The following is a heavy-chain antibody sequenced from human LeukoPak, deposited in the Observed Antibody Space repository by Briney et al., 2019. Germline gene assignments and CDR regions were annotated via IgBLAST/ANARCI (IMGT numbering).Heavy chain of an antibody. CDR1: GFTFSSYS. V-gene: IGHV3-21*01. CDR2: ISSSSSYI. CDR3: AICPETTVTFYWYFDL. J-gene: IGHJ2*01. Sequence: GGSLRLSCAASGFTFSSYSMNWVRQAPGKGREWVSSISSSSSYIYYADSVKGRFTISRDNAKNSLYLQMNSLRAEDTAVYYCAICPETTVTFYWYFDLWGRGTLVTVSS. D-gene: IGHD4-17*01.